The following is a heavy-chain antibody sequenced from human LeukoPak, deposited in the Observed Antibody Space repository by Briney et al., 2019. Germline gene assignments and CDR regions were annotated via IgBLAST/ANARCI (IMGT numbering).Heavy chain of an antibody. D-gene: IGHD3-10*01. Sequence: SETLSLTCTVSGGSVSRYYWSWIRQPPGKGLEWIGYIYYSGSTNYNPSLKSRVTISVDTSKNQFSLKLSSVTAADTAVYYCARSPKQMVRGVIIPHYFDYWGQGTLVTVSS. CDR3: ARSPKQMVRGVIIPHYFDY. V-gene: IGHV4-59*02. CDR2: IYYSGST. J-gene: IGHJ4*02. CDR1: GGSVSRYY.